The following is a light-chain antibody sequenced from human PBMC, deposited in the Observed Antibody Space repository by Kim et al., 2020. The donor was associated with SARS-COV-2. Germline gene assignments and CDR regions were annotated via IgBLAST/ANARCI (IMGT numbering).Light chain of an antibody. CDR3: NSRDSSSNHLRWV. J-gene: IGLJ3*02. V-gene: IGLV3-19*01. CDR1: SLRSYY. CDR2: GKN. Sequence: SSELTQDPAVSVALGQTVRITCQGDSLRSYYVTWYQQKPGQAPVLVIYGKNNRPSGIPDRFSGSSSGNTASLTITGAQAEDEADYYCNSRDSSSNHLRWVFGGGTQLTVL.